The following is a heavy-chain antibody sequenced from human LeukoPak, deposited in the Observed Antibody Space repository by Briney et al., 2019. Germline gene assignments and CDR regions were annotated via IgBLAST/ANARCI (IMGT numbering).Heavy chain of an antibody. CDR2: ISSSSSYI. Sequence: GGSLRLSCAASGFTFSNYNMNWVRQAPGKGLEWVSSISSSSSYIYYADSVKGRFTISRDNAKNSLYLQMNSLRAEDTAVYYCARDLRAGGYYYYGMDVWGQGTTVTVSS. CDR3: ARDLRAGGYYYYGMDV. D-gene: IGHD3-10*01. CDR1: GFTFSNYN. V-gene: IGHV3-21*01. J-gene: IGHJ6*02.